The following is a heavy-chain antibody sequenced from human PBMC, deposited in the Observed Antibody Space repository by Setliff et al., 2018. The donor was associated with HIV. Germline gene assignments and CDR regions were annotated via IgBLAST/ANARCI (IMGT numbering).Heavy chain of an antibody. V-gene: IGHV4-59*01. CDR3: ARQVGNKVLFDS. J-gene: IGHJ4*02. CDR1: GDSISSYY. Sequence: KTSETLSLTCTASGDSISSYYWSWIRQPPGKGLEWIGYIYYSGSTNYNPSLKSRVTISVDTPKNQLSLKLSSVTAADTAVYYCARQVGNKVLFDSWGQGTLVTVSS. CDR2: IYYSGST. D-gene: IGHD7-27*01.